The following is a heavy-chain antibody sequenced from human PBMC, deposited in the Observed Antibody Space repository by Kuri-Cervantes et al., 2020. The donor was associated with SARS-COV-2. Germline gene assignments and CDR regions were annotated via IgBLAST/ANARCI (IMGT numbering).Heavy chain of an antibody. CDR2: IKCDGSEK. V-gene: IGHV3-52*01. CDR3: VRGRVSYCGGDCYSRYYYYGMDV. D-gene: IGHD2-21*02. CDR1: GFTFSSSW. Sequence: GESLKISCAASGFTFSSSWMHWVCQAPEKGLEWVADIKCDGSEKYYVDSVKGRLTISRDNAKNSLYLQVNSLRVEDMTVYYCVRGRVSYCGGDCYSRYYYYGMDVWGQGTTVTVSS. J-gene: IGHJ6*02.